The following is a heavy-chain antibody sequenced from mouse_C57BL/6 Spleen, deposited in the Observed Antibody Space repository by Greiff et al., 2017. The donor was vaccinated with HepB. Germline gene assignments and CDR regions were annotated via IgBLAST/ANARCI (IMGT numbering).Heavy chain of an antibody. CDR3: ARTFAY. CDR2: IDPNSGGT. V-gene: IGHV1-72*01. CDR1: GYTFTRYW. Sequence: VQLQQPGAELVKPGASVKLSCKASGYTFTRYWMHWVKQRPGRGLEWIGRIDPNSGGTKYNEKFKSKATLTVDKPSSTGYMQVSSLTSEDSAVYYCARTFAYWGKGTLVTVSA. J-gene: IGHJ3*01.